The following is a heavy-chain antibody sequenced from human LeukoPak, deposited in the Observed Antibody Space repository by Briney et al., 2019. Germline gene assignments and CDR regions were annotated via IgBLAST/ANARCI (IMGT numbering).Heavy chain of an antibody. CDR3: ARACHYDSSGYPYWYFDL. CDR1: GGSISSGPYY. D-gene: IGHD3-22*01. CDR2: IYSSGST. Sequence: SQTLSLTCTVSGGSISSGPYYWTWIRQPAGKGLEWIGRIYSSGSTNYNPSLKSRVTISVDTSKNQFSLKLSSVTAADTAVYYCARACHYDSSGYPYWYFDLWGRGTLVTVSS. V-gene: IGHV4-61*02. J-gene: IGHJ2*01.